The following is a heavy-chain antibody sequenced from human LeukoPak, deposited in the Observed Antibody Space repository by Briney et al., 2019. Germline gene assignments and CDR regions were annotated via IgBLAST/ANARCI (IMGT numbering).Heavy chain of an antibody. Sequence: SETLSLTCAVSGGSISSNNWWGWVRQPPGKGLEWIGEIYHSGSPNYNPSLKSRVTISVDKSRNRFSLNLSSVTAADTAVYYCARVNINNWHSCDYWGQGTLVTVSS. CDR3: ARVNINNWHSCDY. J-gene: IGHJ4*02. V-gene: IGHV4-4*02. CDR1: GGSISSNNW. CDR2: IYHSGSP. D-gene: IGHD1-1*01.